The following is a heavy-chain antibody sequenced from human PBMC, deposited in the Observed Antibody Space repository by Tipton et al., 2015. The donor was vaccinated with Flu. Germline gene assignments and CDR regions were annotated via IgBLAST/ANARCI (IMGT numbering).Heavy chain of an antibody. CDR3: AKDYMTTVTTGAFDI. CDR1: GFTFDDYA. J-gene: IGHJ3*02. V-gene: IGHV3-9*01. D-gene: IGHD4-17*01. Sequence: LSLTCAASGFTFDDYAMHWVRQAPGKGLEWVSGISWNSGNIGYADSVKGRFNISRDNAKNSLYLQMNSVRAEDTALYYCAKDYMTTVTTGAFDIWGQGTMVTVSS. CDR2: ISWNSGNI.